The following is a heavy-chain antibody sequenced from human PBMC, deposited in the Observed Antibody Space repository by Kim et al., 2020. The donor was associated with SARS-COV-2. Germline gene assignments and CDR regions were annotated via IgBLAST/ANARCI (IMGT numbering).Heavy chain of an antibody. V-gene: IGHV4-39*01. CDR3: ARWEQDVGAAGSRFDP. D-gene: IGHD1-26*01. CDR2: IYYSGST. J-gene: IGHJ5*02. CDR1: GGSISSSSYY. Sequence: SETLSLTCTVSGGSISSSSYYWGWIRQPPGKGLEWIGSIYYSGSTYYNPSLKSRVTISVDTSKNQFSLKLSSVTAADTAVYYCARWEQDVGAAGSRFDPWGQGTLVTVSS.